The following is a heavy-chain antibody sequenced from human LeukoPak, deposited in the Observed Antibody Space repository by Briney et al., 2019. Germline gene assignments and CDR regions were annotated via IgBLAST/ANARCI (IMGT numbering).Heavy chain of an antibody. V-gene: IGHV3-23*01. J-gene: IGHJ6*03. D-gene: IGHD2/OR15-2a*01. CDR1: GFTFSSYA. CDR3: AKTNQGGTGILSFYYYYMDV. Sequence: PGESLRLSCAASGFTFSSYAMSWVRQAPGKGLEWVSAISGSGGSTYYADSVKGRFTISRDNSKNTLYLQMNSLRAEDTAVYYCAKTNQGGTGILSFYYYYMDVWGKGTTVTVSS. CDR2: ISGSGGST.